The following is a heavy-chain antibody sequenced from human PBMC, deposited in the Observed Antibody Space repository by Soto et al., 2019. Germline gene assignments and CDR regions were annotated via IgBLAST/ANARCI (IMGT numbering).Heavy chain of an antibody. CDR3: ARAGNSYGFWDFDY. CDR1: GGSISSYY. D-gene: IGHD5-18*01. J-gene: IGHJ4*02. Sequence: PSETLSLTCTVSGGSISSYYWSWIRQPPGKGLEWIGYIYYSGSTNYNPSLKSRVTISVDTSKNQFSLKLSSVTAADTAVYYCARAGNSYGFWDFDYWGQGTLVTVPS. V-gene: IGHV4-59*01. CDR2: IYYSGST.